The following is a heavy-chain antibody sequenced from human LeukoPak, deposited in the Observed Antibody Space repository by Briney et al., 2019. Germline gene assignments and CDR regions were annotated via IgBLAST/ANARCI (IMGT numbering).Heavy chain of an antibody. CDR1: GYTFTSYG. J-gene: IGHJ4*02. CDR3: AREGLGELTLDY. CDR2: ISSYNGDT. V-gene: IGHV1-18*01. D-gene: IGHD3-16*01. Sequence: ASVKVSCKASGYTFTSYGISWVRQAPGQGLEWMGWISSYNGDTNYAQKLQGRVTMTTDTSTNTAYMELRSLRSDDTAVYYCAREGLGELTLDYWGQGTLVTVSS.